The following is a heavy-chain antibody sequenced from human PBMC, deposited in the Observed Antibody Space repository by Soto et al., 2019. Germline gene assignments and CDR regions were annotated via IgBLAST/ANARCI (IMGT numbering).Heavy chain of an antibody. CDR1: GGTFSSYT. Sequence: QVQLVQSGAEVKKPGSSVKVSCKASGGTFSSYTISWVRQAPGQGLEWMGRIIPILGIANYAQKFQGRVTITADKSTSTAYMELSSLRSEDTAVYYCARGVFNDYDSSGYYSWGQGTLVTVSS. J-gene: IGHJ4*02. CDR3: ARGVFNDYDSSGYYS. D-gene: IGHD3-22*01. CDR2: IIPILGIA. V-gene: IGHV1-69*02.